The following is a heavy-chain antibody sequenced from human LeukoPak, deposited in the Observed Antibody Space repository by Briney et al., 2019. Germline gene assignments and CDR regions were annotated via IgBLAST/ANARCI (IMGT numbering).Heavy chain of an antibody. CDR2: ISSSSSYI. J-gene: IGHJ3*02. D-gene: IGHD1-26*01. CDR3: MIVGATRAFDI. CDR1: GFTFSSYS. Sequence: GGSLRLSCAASGFTFSSYSMNWVRQTPGKGLEWISSISSSSSYIFYADSVKGRFTMSRDNAKKSLFLQMNSLRAEDTAVYYCMIVGATRAFDIWGQGTMVTVSS. V-gene: IGHV3-21*01.